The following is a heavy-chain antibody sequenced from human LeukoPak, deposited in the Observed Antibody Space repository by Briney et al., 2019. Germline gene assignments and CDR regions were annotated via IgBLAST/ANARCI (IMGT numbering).Heavy chain of an antibody. CDR2: ISGSGGST. Sequence: GGSLRLSCAASGFTFSSDAMCWGRQAPGKGLEWVSAISGSGGSTYYADSVKGRVTISRDNSKNTPYLQMNSLRAEDTAVYYCAKDRISFDYWGQGTLVTVSS. V-gene: IGHV3-23*01. CDR3: AKDRISFDY. J-gene: IGHJ4*02. CDR1: GFTFSSDA.